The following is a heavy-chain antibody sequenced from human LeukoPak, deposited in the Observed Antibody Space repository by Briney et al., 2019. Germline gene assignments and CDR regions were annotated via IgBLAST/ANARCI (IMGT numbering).Heavy chain of an antibody. J-gene: IGHJ4*02. CDR1: GGSISGYF. CDR3: ARAYSYGPFDY. V-gene: IGHV4-59*01. Sequence: PSETLSLTCTVSGGSISGYFWSWIRQPPGKGLEWIGFIYYSGSTNYNPSLKSRVTISVDTSKNQFSLKLSSVTAADTAVYYCARAYSYGPFDYWGQGTLVTVSS. CDR2: IYYSGST. D-gene: IGHD5-18*01.